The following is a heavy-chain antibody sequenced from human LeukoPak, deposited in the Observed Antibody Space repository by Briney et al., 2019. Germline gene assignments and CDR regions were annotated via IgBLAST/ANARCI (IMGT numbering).Heavy chain of an antibody. D-gene: IGHD3-10*01. V-gene: IGHV3-43*02. CDR3: ANGTGISAGLAS. Sequence: GGSLRLSCAASGITFDDNAMHWVRQPPGKGLEWVSLISGDGFITKFSDSVKDRYTVSRDNSKNSLYLEMNSLRTEDTALYFCANGTGISAGLASWGQGTLVIVSS. CDR2: ISGDGFIT. CDR1: GITFDDNA. J-gene: IGHJ5*02.